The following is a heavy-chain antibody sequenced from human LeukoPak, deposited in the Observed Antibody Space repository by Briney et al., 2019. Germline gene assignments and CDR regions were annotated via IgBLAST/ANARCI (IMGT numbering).Heavy chain of an antibody. D-gene: IGHD5-12*01. V-gene: IGHV4-34*01. CDR3: ARVYGGYDFNYYYYYMDV. Sequence: SETLSLTCAVYGGSFSGYYWSWIRRPPGKGLEWIGEINHSGSTNYNPSLKSRVTISVDTSKNQFSLKLSSVTAADTAVYYCARVYGGYDFNYYYYYMDVWGKGTTVTISS. CDR2: INHSGST. J-gene: IGHJ6*03. CDR1: GGSFSGYY.